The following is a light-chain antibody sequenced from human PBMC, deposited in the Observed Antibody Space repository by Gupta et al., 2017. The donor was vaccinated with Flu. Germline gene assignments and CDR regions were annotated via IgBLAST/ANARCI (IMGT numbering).Light chain of an antibody. J-gene: IGKJ5*01. Sequence: EIVLTQSPATLSLSPVDRATLSCRASQSVNNLLAWYQQKTGQAPSLLIYNTSKRVTGLPARFSGSGSGKDFLLTISSLADEDSAVYYCQQGSSWPTFGQGTRLEIK. CDR1: QSVNNL. CDR2: NTS. CDR3: QQGSSWPT. V-gene: IGKV3-11*01.